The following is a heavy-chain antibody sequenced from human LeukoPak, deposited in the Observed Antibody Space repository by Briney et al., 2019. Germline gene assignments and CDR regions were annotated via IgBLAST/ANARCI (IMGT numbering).Heavy chain of an antibody. CDR3: TTELLWFGELANFDY. Sequence: GGSLRLSCAASGFTFSNAWMSWVRQAPGKGLEWVGRIKSKTDGGTTDYAAPVKGRFTISRDDSKNTLYLQMNSLKTEDTAVYYCTTELLWFGELANFDYWGQGTLVTVSS. J-gene: IGHJ4*02. D-gene: IGHD3-10*01. V-gene: IGHV3-15*01. CDR1: GFTFSNAW. CDR2: IKSKTDGGTT.